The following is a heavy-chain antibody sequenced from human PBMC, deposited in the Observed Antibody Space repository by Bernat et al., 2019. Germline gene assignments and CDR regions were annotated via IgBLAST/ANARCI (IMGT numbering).Heavy chain of an antibody. J-gene: IGHJ4*02. CDR2: ISGSGGST. D-gene: IGHD3-22*01. V-gene: IGHV3-23*01. CDR3: VRGSGYYYFDY. Sequence: EVQLLESGGGLVQPGGSLRLSCAASGFTFSSYAMSWVRQTPGKGLEWVSGISGSGGSTYYADSVKGRFTISRDNSKNTLYLQMNGLRVDDTAVYYCVRGSGYYYFDYWGQGILVTVSS. CDR1: GFTFSSYA.